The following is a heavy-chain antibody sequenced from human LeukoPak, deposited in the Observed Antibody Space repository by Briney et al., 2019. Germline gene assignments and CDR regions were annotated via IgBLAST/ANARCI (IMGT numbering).Heavy chain of an antibody. J-gene: IGHJ4*02. Sequence: SETLSLTCTVSGGSISSSSYYWGWIRQPPGKGLEWIGSIYYSGSTYYNPSLKSRVTISVDTSKNQFSLKLSSVTAADTAVYYCARDPGNYYYFDYWGQGTLVTVSS. CDR1: GGSISSSSYY. CDR2: IYYSGST. V-gene: IGHV4-39*07. D-gene: IGHD4-11*01. CDR3: ARDPGNYYYFDY.